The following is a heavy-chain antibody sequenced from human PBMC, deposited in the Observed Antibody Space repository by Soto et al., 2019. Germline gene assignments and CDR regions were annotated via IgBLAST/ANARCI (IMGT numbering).Heavy chain of an antibody. CDR2: IYYSGST. D-gene: IGHD5-12*01. CDR1: GGSISSGGYY. CDR3: ARRDSGYADYMDV. J-gene: IGHJ6*03. Sequence: QVQLQESGPGLVKPSQTLSLTCTVSGGSISSGGYYWSWIRQHPGKGLEGIGYIYYSGSTYYNPSLKSRVTISVDTSKNQFSLKLSSVTAADTAVYYCARRDSGYADYMDVWGKGTTVTVSS. V-gene: IGHV4-31*03.